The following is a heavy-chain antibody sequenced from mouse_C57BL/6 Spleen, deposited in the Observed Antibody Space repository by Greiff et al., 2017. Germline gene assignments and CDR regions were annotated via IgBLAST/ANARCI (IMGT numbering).Heavy chain of an antibody. CDR1: GYTFTSYG. J-gene: IGHJ1*03. D-gene: IGHD1-1*01. CDR3: ARSPGSSYEDWYFDV. CDR2: IYPRSGNT. Sequence: LQESGAELARPGASVKLSCKASGYTFTSYGISWVKQRTGQGLEWIGEIYPRSGNTYYNEKFKGKATLTADKSSSPAYMELRSLTSEDSAVYFCARSPGSSYEDWYFDVWGTGTTVTVSS. V-gene: IGHV1-81*01.